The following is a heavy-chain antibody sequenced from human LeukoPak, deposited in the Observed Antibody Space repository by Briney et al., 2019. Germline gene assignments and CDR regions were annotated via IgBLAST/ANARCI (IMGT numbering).Heavy chain of an antibody. CDR3: ARGRRQWLAY. J-gene: IGHJ4*02. Sequence: SETRSLTCAVYGGSFSGYYWSWIRQPPGRGLEWIGEINHSGSTNYNPSLKSRVTISVDTSKNQFSLKLSSVTAADTAVYYCARGRRQWLAYWGQGTLVTVSS. D-gene: IGHD6-19*01. V-gene: IGHV4-34*01. CDR1: GGSFSGYY. CDR2: INHSGST.